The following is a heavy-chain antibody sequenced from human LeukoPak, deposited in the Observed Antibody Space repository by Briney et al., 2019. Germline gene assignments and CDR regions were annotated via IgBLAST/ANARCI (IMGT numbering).Heavy chain of an antibody. V-gene: IGHV4-39*01. CDR2: IYYSGST. CDR1: GGSISSSSYY. CDR3: ARRGTPPQWGAFDI. Sequence: PSETLSLTCTVSGGSISSSSYYWGWIRQPPGKGLEWIGSIYYSGSTYYNPSLKSRVTISVDTSKNQFSLKLSSVTAADTAVYYCARRGTPPQWGAFDIWGQGTMVTVSS. J-gene: IGHJ3*02. D-gene: IGHD1-26*01.